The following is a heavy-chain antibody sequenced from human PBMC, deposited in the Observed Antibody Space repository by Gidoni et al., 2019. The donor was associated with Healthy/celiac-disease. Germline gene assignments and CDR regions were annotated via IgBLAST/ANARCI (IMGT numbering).Heavy chain of an antibody. D-gene: IGHD2-21*01. CDR2: ISSSSSYI. V-gene: IGHV3-21*01. J-gene: IGHJ3*02. CDR3: ARERDLRSAFDI. CDR1: GFTFSSYS. Sequence: EVQLVESGGGLVKPGGSLRLSCAASGFTFSSYSMNWVRQAPGKGLEGVSSISSSSSYIYYADSVKGRFTISRDNAKNSLYLQMNSLRAEDTAVYYCARERDLRSAFDIWGQGTMVTVSS.